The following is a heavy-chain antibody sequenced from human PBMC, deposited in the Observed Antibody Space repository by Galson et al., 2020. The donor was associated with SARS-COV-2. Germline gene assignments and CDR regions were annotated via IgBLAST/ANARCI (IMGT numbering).Heavy chain of an antibody. CDR2: ISWDSGTI. J-gene: IGHJ3*02. CDR3: AKGTWGSPFDI. V-gene: IGHV3-9*01. CDR1: AFTFADYS. Sequence: SLKLSCAASAFTFADYSMHWVRQAPGKGLDWVSGISWDSGTIDYGDSVKGRFTITIDNAKNFLYLQMNSLRPEDTALYHCAKGTWGSPFDIWGQGTMVTVSS. D-gene: IGHD7-27*01.